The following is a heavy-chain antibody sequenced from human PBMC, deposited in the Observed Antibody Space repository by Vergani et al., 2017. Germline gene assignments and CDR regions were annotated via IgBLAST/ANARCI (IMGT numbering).Heavy chain of an antibody. CDR2: IYYSGST. CDR3: ARGDIVVVPAAYYYYYYMDV. V-gene: IGHV4-59*12. J-gene: IGHJ6*03. CDR1: GGSISSYY. D-gene: IGHD2-2*01. Sequence: QVQLQESGPGLVKPSETLSLTCTVSGGSISSYYWSWIRQPPGKGLEWIGYIYYSGSTNYNPSLKSRVTISVDTSKNQFSLKLSSVTAADTAVYYCARGDIVVVPAAYYYYYYMDVWGKGTTVTVSS.